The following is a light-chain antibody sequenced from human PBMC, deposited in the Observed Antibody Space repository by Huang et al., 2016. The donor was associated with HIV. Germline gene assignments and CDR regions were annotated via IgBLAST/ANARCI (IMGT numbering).Light chain of an antibody. CDR2: DAA. CDR3: QQRGGWLPYT. CDR1: QSVSRY. V-gene: IGKV3-11*01. J-gene: IGKJ2*01. Sequence: EIVLTQSPATLSLSQGERATLSCMASQSVSRYLACYQQKPGQAPRRLISDAADSGADVPGEVSGSGSGTEFTLTISSLVPEDFGLYYCQQRGGWLPYTFGQGTKLEIK.